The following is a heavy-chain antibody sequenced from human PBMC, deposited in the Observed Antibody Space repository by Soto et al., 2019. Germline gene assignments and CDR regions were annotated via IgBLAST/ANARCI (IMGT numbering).Heavy chain of an antibody. Sequence: QVQLVESGGGVVQPGRSLRLSCAASGFTFSSYGMHWVRQAPGKGLEWVAVISYDGSNKYYADSVKGRFTISRDNSKNTLYLQMNSLRVEDTAVYYCAKNTVSYGGAFDIWGQGTMVTVSS. J-gene: IGHJ3*02. V-gene: IGHV3-30*18. CDR1: GFTFSSYG. CDR3: AKNTVSYGGAFDI. D-gene: IGHD1-26*01. CDR2: ISYDGSNK.